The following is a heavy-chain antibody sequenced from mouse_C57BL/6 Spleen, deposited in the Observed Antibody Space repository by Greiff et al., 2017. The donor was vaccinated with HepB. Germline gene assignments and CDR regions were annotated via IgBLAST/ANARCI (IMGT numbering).Heavy chain of an antibody. CDR1: GYTFTSYW. V-gene: IGHV1-55*01. D-gene: IGHD1-1*01. CDR2: IYPGSGST. Sequence: VQLQQSGAELVKPGASVKMSCKASGYTFTSYWITWVKQRPGQGLEWIGDIYPGSGSTNYNEKFKSKATLTVDTSSSTAYMQLSSLTSEDSAVYDGARGLPLITTVVTSRGYYDGWGTGTTVTVAS. CDR3: ARGLPLITTVVTSRGYYDG. J-gene: IGHJ1*03.